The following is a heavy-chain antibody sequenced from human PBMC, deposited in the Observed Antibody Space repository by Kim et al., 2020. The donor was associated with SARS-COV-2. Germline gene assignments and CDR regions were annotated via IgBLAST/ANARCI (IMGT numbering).Heavy chain of an antibody. Sequence: SVKVSCKASGGTFSSYAISWVRQAPGQGLEWMGGNNPIFGTPNYAQKFQGRVTITADESTSTAYMEVSSLRSEDTAVYYCARRPRRGVISYDAFDIWGQGTMVTVSS. CDR3: ARRPRRGVISYDAFDI. CDR2: NNPIFGTP. V-gene: IGHV1-69*13. CDR1: GGTFSSYA. J-gene: IGHJ3*02. D-gene: IGHD3-10*01.